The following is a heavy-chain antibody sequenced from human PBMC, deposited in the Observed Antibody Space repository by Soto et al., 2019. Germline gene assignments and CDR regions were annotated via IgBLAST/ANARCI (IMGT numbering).Heavy chain of an antibody. CDR3: ASLVLGYCSSTSCSIDY. D-gene: IGHD2-2*01. CDR2: ISGSGGST. V-gene: IGHV3-23*01. CDR1: GFTFSSYA. J-gene: IGHJ4*02. Sequence: GGSLRPSCAASGFTFSSYAMSWVRQAPGKGLEWVSAISGSGGSTYYADSVKGRFTISRDNSKNTLYLQMNSLRAEDTAVYYCASLVLGYCSSTSCSIDYWGQGTLVTVSS.